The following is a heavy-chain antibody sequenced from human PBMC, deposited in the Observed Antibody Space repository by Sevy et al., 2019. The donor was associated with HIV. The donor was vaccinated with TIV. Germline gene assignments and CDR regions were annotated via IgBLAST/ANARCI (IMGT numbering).Heavy chain of an antibody. CDR3: ARDPSRKTTVTSGFDY. CDR2: IKQEGSEK. D-gene: IGHD4-17*01. CDR1: GFTFSSYW. V-gene: IGHV3-7*01. J-gene: IGHJ4*02. Sequence: GGSLRLSCAASGFTFSSYWMSWVRQAPGKGLEWVANIKQEGSEKYYVDSVKGRFTISRDNAKNSLYLQMNSLRAEDTAVYYCARDPSRKTTVTSGFDYWGQGTLVTVSS.